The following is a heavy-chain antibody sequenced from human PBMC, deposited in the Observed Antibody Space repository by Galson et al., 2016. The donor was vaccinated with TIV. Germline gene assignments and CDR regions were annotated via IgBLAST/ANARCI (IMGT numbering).Heavy chain of an antibody. V-gene: IGHV1-3*01. CDR2: INAANGHT. CDR3: ARPPYCGGDCYKYVL. J-gene: IGHJ4*02. Sequence: SVKVSCKASGYTFTIYPIHWVRQAPGQSLEWMGRINAANGHTKYSQRFQGRVTITRDTSTTTAYMELSSLRSEDTAVYYCARPPYCGGDCYKYVLWGQGTLVTVSS. D-gene: IGHD2-21*02. CDR1: GYTFTIYP.